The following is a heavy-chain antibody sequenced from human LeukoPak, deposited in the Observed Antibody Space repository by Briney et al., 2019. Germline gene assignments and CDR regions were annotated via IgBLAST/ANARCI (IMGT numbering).Heavy chain of an antibody. CDR2: IIPVFGTA. J-gene: IGHJ3*02. D-gene: IGHD2-15*01. Sequence: GSSVKVSCKASGGTFSSYAISWVRQAPGQGLEWMGGIIPVFGTANYAQKFQGRVTTTADESTSTAYMELSSLRSEDTAVYYCARDRVVGLGIDNAFDIWGHGTMVTVSS. CDR3: ARDRVVGLGIDNAFDI. CDR1: GGTFSSYA. V-gene: IGHV1-69*01.